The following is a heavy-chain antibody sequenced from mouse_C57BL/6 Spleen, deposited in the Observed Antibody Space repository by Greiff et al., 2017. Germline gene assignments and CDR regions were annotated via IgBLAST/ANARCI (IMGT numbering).Heavy chain of an antibody. CDR3: ARYYYGSRYFDV. CDR2: IYPGSGST. V-gene: IGHV1-55*01. J-gene: IGHJ1*03. CDR1: GYTFTSYW. Sequence: QVQLQQPGAELVKPGASVKMSCKASGYTFTSYWITWVKQRPGQGLAWIGDIYPGSGSTNYNEKFKSKATLTVDTSSSTAYMQLSSLTSEDSAVYYCARYYYGSRYFDVWGTGTTVTVAS. D-gene: IGHD1-1*01.